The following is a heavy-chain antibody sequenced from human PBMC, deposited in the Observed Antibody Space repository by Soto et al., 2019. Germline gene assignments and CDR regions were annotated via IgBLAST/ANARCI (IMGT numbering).Heavy chain of an antibody. D-gene: IGHD3-10*01. CDR2: IYYSGST. V-gene: IGHV4-31*03. Sequence: QVQLQESGPGLVKPSQTLSLTCTVSGGSISSGGYYWSWIRQHPGKGLEWIGYIYYSGSTYYNPSLRSRVTISVDTSKNQFSLKLSSVTAADTAVYYCERESVTMVRGVAYWGQGTLVTVSS. J-gene: IGHJ4*02. CDR1: GGSISSGGYY. CDR3: ERESVTMVRGVAY.